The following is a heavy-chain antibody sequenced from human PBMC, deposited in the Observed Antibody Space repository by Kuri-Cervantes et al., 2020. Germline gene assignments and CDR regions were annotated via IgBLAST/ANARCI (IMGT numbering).Heavy chain of an antibody. CDR1: GFTFSGYW. CDR2: IHSDGTST. V-gene: IGHV3-74*01. CDR3: ARVWDYSGNPWYFDY. D-gene: IGHD4-23*01. J-gene: IGHJ4*02. Sequence: GESLKISCAASGFTFSGYWMHWFRQAPGEGLVWVSRIHSDGTSTNYADSVKGRFTISIDNAKNMLYLQMDSLRVEDTAVYYCARVWDYSGNPWYFDYWGRGTLVTDSS.